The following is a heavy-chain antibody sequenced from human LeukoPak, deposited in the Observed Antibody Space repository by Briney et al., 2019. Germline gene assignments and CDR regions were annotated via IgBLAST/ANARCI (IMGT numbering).Heavy chain of an antibody. V-gene: IGHV3-23*01. J-gene: IGHJ4*02. CDR3: AKDRYGSGSYYFDY. D-gene: IGHD3-10*01. Sequence: GGSLRLSRAASGFTFSSYAMSWVRQAPGKGLEWVSAVSGSGGSTYYADSVKGRFTISRDNSKNTLYVQMNSLRAEDTAIYYCAKDRYGSGSYYFDYWGQGTLVTVSS. CDR2: VSGSGGST. CDR1: GFTFSSYA.